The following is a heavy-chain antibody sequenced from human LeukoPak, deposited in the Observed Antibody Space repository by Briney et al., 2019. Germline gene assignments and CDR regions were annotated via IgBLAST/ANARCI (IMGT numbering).Heavy chain of an antibody. D-gene: IGHD2-8*01. J-gene: IGHJ4*02. CDR1: GYSLTASM. V-gene: IGHV1-2*02. CDR3: GPVMGRHTDY. CDR2: INPNSGGT. Sequence: ASVKVSCKAPGYSLTASMRYGVPQAPGQGLEWMGWINPNSGGTNYAQKFQGRVTMTRDTTVSTAYMELSRLRSDDTAAYYFGPVMGRHTDYWGQGTLVTVSS.